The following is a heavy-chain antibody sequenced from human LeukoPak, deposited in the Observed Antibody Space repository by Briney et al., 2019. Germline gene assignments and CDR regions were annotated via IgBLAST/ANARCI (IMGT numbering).Heavy chain of an antibody. V-gene: IGHV3-53*01. Sequence: GGSLRLSCAASGFDFSYNYVGWVRQAPGKGLEWVSVIHTGGTTHYADSVKGRFTISKDNSNNTVYLQMNSVGVEDTAVYYCARVWFGYFFQWGQGALVTVSS. CDR3: ARVWFGYFFQ. J-gene: IGHJ4*02. CDR2: IHTGGTT. D-gene: IGHD3-10*01. CDR1: GFDFSYNY.